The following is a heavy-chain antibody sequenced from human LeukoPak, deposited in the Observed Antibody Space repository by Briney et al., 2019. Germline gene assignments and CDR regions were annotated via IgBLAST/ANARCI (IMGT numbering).Heavy chain of an antibody. J-gene: IGHJ6*03. CDR2: ISSSGSTI. CDR1: GFTFSDYY. Sequence: GGSLRLSCAASGFTFSDYYMSWIRQAPGKGLEWVSYISSSGSTIYYADSVKGRFTISRDNAKNSLYLQMNSLRAEDTAVYYCARADGEWFGELYYYYYMDVWGKGTTVTVSS. V-gene: IGHV3-11*04. D-gene: IGHD3-10*01. CDR3: ARADGEWFGELYYYYYMDV.